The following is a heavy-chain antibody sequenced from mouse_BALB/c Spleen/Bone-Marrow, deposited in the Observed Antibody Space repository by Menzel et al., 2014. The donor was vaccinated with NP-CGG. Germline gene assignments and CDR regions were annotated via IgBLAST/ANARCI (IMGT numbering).Heavy chain of an antibody. CDR2: ISNGGGST. V-gene: IGHV5-12-2*01. CDR1: GFTFSSYT. CDR3: ARRAGAY. J-gene: IGHJ3*01. D-gene: IGHD3-3*01. Sequence: EVQVVESGGGLVQPGGSLKLSCAASGFTFSSYTMSWVRQTPEKRLEWVAYISNGGGSTYYPDTVKGRFTISRDNAKNTLYLQMSSLESEDTAMYYCARRAGAYWGQGTLVTVSA.